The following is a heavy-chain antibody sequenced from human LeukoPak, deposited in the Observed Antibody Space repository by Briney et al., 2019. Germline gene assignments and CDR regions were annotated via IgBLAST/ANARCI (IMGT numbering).Heavy chain of an antibody. CDR2: IHNSGIT. CDR3: ARVPPLSRPYTGNNYYFDY. CDR1: DESIRSHY. J-gene: IGHJ4*02. Sequence: PSETLSLTCSVSDESIRSHYWGWVRQPPGKGLEWIAYIHNSGITNYNPLPKSRVTISVDTSKNQFSLKLSSVTAADTAVYYCARVPPLSRPYTGNNYYFDYWGQGTLVTVSS. V-gene: IGHV4-59*11. D-gene: IGHD5-24*01.